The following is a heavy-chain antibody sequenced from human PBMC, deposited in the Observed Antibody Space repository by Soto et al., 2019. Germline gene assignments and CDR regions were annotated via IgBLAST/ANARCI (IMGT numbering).Heavy chain of an antibody. D-gene: IGHD3-22*01. CDR1: GFTFSSYE. J-gene: IGHJ3*02. Sequence: GGSLRLSCAASGFTFSSYEMNWVRQAPGKGLEWVSYISSSGSTIYYADSVKGRFTISRDNAKNSLYLQMNSLRAEDTAVYYCAHSSGSARAFDIWGQGTTVTVSS. CDR2: ISSSGSTI. V-gene: IGHV3-48*03. CDR3: AHSSGSARAFDI.